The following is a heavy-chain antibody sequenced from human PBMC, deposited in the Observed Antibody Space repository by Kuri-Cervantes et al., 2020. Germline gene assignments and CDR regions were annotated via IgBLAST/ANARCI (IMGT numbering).Heavy chain of an antibody. Sequence: ASVKVSCKASGYTFTNYAIHWVRQAPGQRLEWMGWINGGIHNTKYSQKFQGRVTITRDTSASTAYMELRSLRSDDTAVYYCARDEMGYSSSSKGGNWFDPWGQGTLVTVSS. J-gene: IGHJ5*02. D-gene: IGHD6-13*01. CDR2: INGGIHNT. CDR1: GYTFTNYA. V-gene: IGHV1-3*01. CDR3: ARDEMGYSSSSKGGNWFDP.